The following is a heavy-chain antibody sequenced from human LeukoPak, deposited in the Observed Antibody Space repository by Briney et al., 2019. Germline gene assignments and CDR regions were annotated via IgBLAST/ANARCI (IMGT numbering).Heavy chain of an antibody. Sequence: ASVKVSCKASGYTFSNCYMHGVRQAPGQGLEWMGIINPSGGSTSYAQKFQGRVTMTRDTSTSTVYMELSSLRSEDTAVYYCASSLAAAGYYFDYWGQGTLVTVSS. D-gene: IGHD6-13*01. J-gene: IGHJ4*02. CDR2: INPSGGST. CDR3: ASSLAAAGYYFDY. V-gene: IGHV1-46*01. CDR1: GYTFSNCY.